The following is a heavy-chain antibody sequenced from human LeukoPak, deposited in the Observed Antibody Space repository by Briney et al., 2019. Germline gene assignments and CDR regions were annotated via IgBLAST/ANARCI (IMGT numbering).Heavy chain of an antibody. J-gene: IGHJ6*02. CDR1: GFTFTTYA. D-gene: IGHD3-3*02. CDR2: IRSKAYGGTT. CDR3: TSISLYGMDV. Sequence: GGSLRLSCAASGFTFTTYAMSWVRQAPGKGLEWVGFIRSKAYGGTTEYAASVKGRFTISRDDSKSIAYLQMNSLKTEDTAVYYCTSISLYGMDVWGQGTTVTVSS. V-gene: IGHV3-49*04.